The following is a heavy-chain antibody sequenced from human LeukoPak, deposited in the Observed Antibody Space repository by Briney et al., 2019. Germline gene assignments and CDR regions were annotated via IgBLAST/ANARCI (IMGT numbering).Heavy chain of an antibody. D-gene: IGHD3-9*01. CDR1: GFTFDDYG. CDR2: IKSKTDGGTK. J-gene: IGHJ4*02. V-gene: IGHV3-15*01. CDR3: TTDLPYYDILTGYYRDY. Sequence: GGSLRLSCAASGFTFDDYGMSWVRQAPGKGLEWVGRIKSKTDGGTKDYAAPVKGRFTISRDDSKNTLYLQMNSLKTEDTAVYYCTTDLPYYDILTGYYRDYWGQGTLVTVSS.